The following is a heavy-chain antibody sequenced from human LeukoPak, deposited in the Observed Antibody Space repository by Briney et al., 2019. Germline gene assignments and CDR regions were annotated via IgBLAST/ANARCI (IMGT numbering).Heavy chain of an antibody. V-gene: IGHV3-48*03. CDR3: AIIWEWDYDILTGYS. D-gene: IGHD3-9*01. CDR1: GFTFSSYE. J-gene: IGHJ5*02. Sequence: PGGSLRLSCAASGFTFSSYEMNWVRQAPGKGLEWVSYISSSGSIIYYADSVKGRFTISRDNAKNSLYLQMNSLRAEDTAVYYCAIIWEWDYDILTGYSWGQGTLVTVSS. CDR2: ISSSGSII.